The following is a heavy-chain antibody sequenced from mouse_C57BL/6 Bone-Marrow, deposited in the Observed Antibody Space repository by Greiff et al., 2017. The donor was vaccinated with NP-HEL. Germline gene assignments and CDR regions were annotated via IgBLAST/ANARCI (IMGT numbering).Heavy chain of an antibody. Sequence: VKLMESGPELVRPGVSVKISCKGSGYTFTDYAMHWVKQSHAKSLEWIGVISTYYGDASYNQKFKDKATMTVDKSSSTAYMERARLTSEDSAVYYCARSTVVAPLGFDVWGTGTTVTVSS. CDR2: ISTYYGDA. D-gene: IGHD1-1*01. V-gene: IGHV1-67*01. J-gene: IGHJ1*03. CDR1: GYTFTDYA. CDR3: ARSTVVAPLGFDV.